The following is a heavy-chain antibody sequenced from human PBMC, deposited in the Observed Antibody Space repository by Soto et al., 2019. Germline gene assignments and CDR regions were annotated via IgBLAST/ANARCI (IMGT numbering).Heavy chain of an antibody. Sequence: EVQLVESGGGLAQPGGSLRLSCAASGFTFSSYWMHWVRQAPGKGLVWVSRINSDGSSTSYADSVKGRFTISRDNAKNTLYLQMNSLRAEDTAVYYCARPRRDGYNFGAFDIWGQGTMVTVSS. CDR1: GFTFSSYW. V-gene: IGHV3-74*01. CDR2: INSDGSST. J-gene: IGHJ3*02. CDR3: ARPRRDGYNFGAFDI. D-gene: IGHD5-12*01.